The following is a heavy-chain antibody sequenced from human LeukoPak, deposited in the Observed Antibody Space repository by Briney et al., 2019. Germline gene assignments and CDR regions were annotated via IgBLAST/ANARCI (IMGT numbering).Heavy chain of an antibody. CDR2: IIGSGTTK. CDR3: ARDPYYDSSGYLGGLDY. J-gene: IGHJ4*02. V-gene: IGHV3-11*01. CDR1: GFTFRQCY. D-gene: IGHD3-22*01. Sequence: PGGSLRLSCAASGFTFRQCYMTWVRQAPGKGLEWISSIIGSGTTKYYADSVKGRFTISRDNAENSLYLQMNSLRAEDTAVYYCARDPYYDSSGYLGGLDYWGQGTLVTVSS.